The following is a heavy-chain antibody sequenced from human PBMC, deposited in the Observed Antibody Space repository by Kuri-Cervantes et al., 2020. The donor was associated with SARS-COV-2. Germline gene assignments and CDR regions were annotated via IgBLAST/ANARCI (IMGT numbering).Heavy chain of an antibody. Sequence: GGSLRLSCAASGFTFSSYGMHWVRQAPGKGLEWVAFIRYDGSNKNYADSVKGRFTISRDNSKNTLYLQMNSLKAEDTAVYYCARQVFDAFDIWGQGTMVTVSS. CDR3: ARQVFDAFDI. CDR2: IRYDGSNK. CDR1: GFTFSSYG. V-gene: IGHV3-30*02. J-gene: IGHJ3*02.